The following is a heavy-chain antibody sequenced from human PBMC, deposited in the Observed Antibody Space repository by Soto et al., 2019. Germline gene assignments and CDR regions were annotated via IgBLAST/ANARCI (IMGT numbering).Heavy chain of an antibody. CDR3: ARGFYGLDV. J-gene: IGHJ6*02. CDR2: TYYRSKWYN. Sequence: PSQTLSLTCAISGDSVSSNSAAWNWIRQSPSRGLEWLGRTYYRSKWYNDYAVSVKSRITINPDTSKNTLHLHMRSLRPEDTAVFYCARGFYGLDVWGQGTTVTVSS. V-gene: IGHV6-1*01. CDR1: GDSVSSNSAA.